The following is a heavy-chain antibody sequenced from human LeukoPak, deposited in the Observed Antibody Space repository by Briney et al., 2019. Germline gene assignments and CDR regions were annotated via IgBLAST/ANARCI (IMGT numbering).Heavy chain of an antibody. CDR1: GFTFSSYS. CDR2: ISSSSSTI. Sequence: PGGSLRLSCAASGFTFSSYSMNWVRQAPGKGLEWVSYISSSSSTIYYADSVKGRFTISRDNAKNTLYVQMNSLRAEDTAVYYCARDVRGFDYWGQGTLVTVSS. V-gene: IGHV3-48*01. J-gene: IGHJ4*02. CDR3: ARDVRGFDY.